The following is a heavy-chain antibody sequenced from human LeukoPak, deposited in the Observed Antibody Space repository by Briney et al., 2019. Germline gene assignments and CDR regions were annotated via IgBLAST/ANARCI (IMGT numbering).Heavy chain of an antibody. J-gene: IGHJ2*01. Sequence: GASVKVSCKASGYTFTSYYMHWVRQAPGQGLEWMGIINPSGGSTSYAQKFQGRVTMTRDTSISTAYMELSRLRSDDTAVYYCARDPPGHWYFDLWGRGTLVTVSS. CDR1: GYTFTSYY. CDR3: ARDPPGHWYFDL. CDR2: INPSGGST. V-gene: IGHV1-46*01.